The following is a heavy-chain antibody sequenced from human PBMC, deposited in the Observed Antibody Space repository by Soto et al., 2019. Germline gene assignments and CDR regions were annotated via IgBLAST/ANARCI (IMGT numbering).Heavy chain of an antibody. CDR3: ARYVSIGYYWTYYYYGRDV. J-gene: IGHJ6*02. D-gene: IGHD3-22*01. CDR2: ISSSSYI. CDR1: GFTFSTYS. V-gene: IGHV3-21*01. Sequence: PGGSLRLSCAASGFTFSTYSMNWVRQAPGKGLELVSSISSSSYIYYADSVKGRFTISRDNAKNSLYLQMNSLRAEDTAVYYCARYVSIGYYWTYYYYGRDVWGLGTKVTVSS.